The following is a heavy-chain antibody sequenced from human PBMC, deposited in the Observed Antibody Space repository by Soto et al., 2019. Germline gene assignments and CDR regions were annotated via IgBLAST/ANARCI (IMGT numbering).Heavy chain of an antibody. CDR3: AKVCGSGGSCYIIDY. J-gene: IGHJ4*02. CDR2: ITNEGSDE. CDR1: GLTFRTYG. Sequence: QVQLVESGGGVVQPGRSLRLSCEVSGLTFRTYGMHWVRQAPGKGLEWVASITNEGSDEKYADSVKGRFTIYRDNSKNTLYLQMNSLRVEDTAVYYCAKVCGSGGSCYIIDYWGQGTLVTVSS. D-gene: IGHD2-15*01. V-gene: IGHV3-30*18.